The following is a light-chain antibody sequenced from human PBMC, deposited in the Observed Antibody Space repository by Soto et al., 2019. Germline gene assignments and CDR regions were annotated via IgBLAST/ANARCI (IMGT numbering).Light chain of an antibody. CDR1: QSVSNN. J-gene: IGKJ1*01. Sequence: EEGMTQSQATLSVSPGERATLSCRASQSVSNNLAWYQQKHGQAPRLLFYGASTRATGIPARFSGSGSGTDFTLTISRLEPEDFATDYCQQYNSYSTFGQGTKVDIK. V-gene: IGKV3-15*01. CDR3: QQYNSYST. CDR2: GAS.